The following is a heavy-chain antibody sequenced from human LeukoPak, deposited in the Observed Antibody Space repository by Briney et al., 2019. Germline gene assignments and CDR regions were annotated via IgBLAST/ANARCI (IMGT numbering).Heavy chain of an antibody. Sequence: GESLKTSCKGSGYSFTSYWIGWVRQMPGKCLEWMGIIYPGDSDTRYNPFFQGQVTISADKSISTAYLQWSSLKASDTAMYYCARRAGEWELLDYWGQGTLVTVSS. J-gene: IGHJ4*02. CDR1: GYSFTSYW. V-gene: IGHV5-51*01. D-gene: IGHD1-26*01. CDR3: ARRAGEWELLDY. CDR2: IYPGDSDT.